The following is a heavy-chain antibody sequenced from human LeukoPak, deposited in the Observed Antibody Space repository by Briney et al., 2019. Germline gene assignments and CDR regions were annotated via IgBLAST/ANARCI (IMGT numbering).Heavy chain of an antibody. Sequence: ASVKVSCKASGYTFTSYYMHWVRQAPGQGLEWMGIINTSGGSTSYAQKSQGRVTMTRDTSTSTVYMELSSLRSEDTAVYYCARGDYYDSSGYALSYFQHWGQGTLDTPSS. V-gene: IGHV1-46*01. CDR3: ARGDYYDSSGYALSYFQH. J-gene: IGHJ1*01. CDR2: INTSGGST. CDR1: GYTFTSYY. D-gene: IGHD3-22*01.